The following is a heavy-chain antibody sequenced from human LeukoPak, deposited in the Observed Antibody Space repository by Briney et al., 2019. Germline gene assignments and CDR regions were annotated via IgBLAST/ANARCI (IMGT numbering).Heavy chain of an antibody. Sequence: SQTLSLTCAISGDGVSSNSAAWNWIRQSPSRGLEWLGRTYYRSKWYNDYAVSVKSRITINPDTSKNQFSLQLNSVTPEDTAVYYCARALLRSSSRAFDIWGQGTMVTVSS. D-gene: IGHD6-13*01. CDR3: ARALLRSSSRAFDI. V-gene: IGHV6-1*01. CDR2: TYYRSKWYN. CDR1: GDGVSSNSAA. J-gene: IGHJ3*02.